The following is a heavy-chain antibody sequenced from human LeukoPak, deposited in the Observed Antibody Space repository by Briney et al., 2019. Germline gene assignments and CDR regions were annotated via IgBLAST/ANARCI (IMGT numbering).Heavy chain of an antibody. CDR3: ARRTLYGDLDY. Sequence: PGGSLRLSCAASGFTVSSNYMSWVRQAPGKGLEWVSVIYSGGSTYYADSVKGRFTISRDNSKNTLYLQMNSLRAEDTAVYYCARRTLYGDLDYWGQGTLVTVSS. CDR1: GFTVSSNY. J-gene: IGHJ4*02. D-gene: IGHD4-17*01. V-gene: IGHV3-66*04. CDR2: IYSGGST.